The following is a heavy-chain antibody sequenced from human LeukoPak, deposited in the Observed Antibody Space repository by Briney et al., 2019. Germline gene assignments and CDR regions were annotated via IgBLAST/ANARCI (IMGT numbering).Heavy chain of an antibody. D-gene: IGHD2-2*01. Sequence: GRSLRLSCAAAGFTFSTYAMHWVRQAPGKGMEWVAVISYDGSNRYADSVKGRFTISRDSSRHTVYLQMNSLRDDDTAVYYCTRDQGYCTTTSCYSIGGYFDYWGQGTLVTVSS. CDR1: GFTFSTYA. J-gene: IGHJ4*02. CDR3: TRDQGYCTTTSCYSIGGYFDY. V-gene: IGHV3-30-3*01. CDR2: ISYDGSNR.